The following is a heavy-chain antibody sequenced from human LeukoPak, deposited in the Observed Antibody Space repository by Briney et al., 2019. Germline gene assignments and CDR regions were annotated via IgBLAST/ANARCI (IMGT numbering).Heavy chain of an antibody. V-gene: IGHV5-51*01. CDR2: IYPGDSDI. Sequence: GESLKISCKASGYRFTDYWIGWVPQMPGKGLDRMGIIYPGDSDIRYSPSFEGQVTISADKSISTAYLQWSSLKASDSAMYYCARRGSSGYYFIFGDWGQGTLVTVSS. J-gene: IGHJ4*02. CDR3: ARRGSSGYYFIFGD. CDR1: GYRFTDYW. D-gene: IGHD3-22*01.